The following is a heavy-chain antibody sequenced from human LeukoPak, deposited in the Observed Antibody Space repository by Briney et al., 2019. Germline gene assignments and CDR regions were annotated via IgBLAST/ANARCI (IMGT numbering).Heavy chain of an antibody. V-gene: IGHV4-59*01. Sequence: SETLSRTCTVSGASISNYSWSWVRQPPGKGLEWIAYISNTGSTNFNPSLKSRVTISLDTSKNQFSLNLSSVTAADTAVYYCARAGPRIDYWGQGTLVTVSS. CDR2: ISNTGST. J-gene: IGHJ4*02. CDR1: GASISNYS. CDR3: ARAGPRIDY.